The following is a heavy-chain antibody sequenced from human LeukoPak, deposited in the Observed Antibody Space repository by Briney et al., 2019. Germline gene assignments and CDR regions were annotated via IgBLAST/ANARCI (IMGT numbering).Heavy chain of an antibody. D-gene: IGHD1-14*01. Sequence: PGGSLRLSCAASGFTFSSYSMNWVRQAPGKGLEWVSYISSGGSTIYYADSVRGLFTISRDTAKNSLYLERNRLRDEATAMYYCVRGDQEASEPAFDYWGQGTLVTVSS. CDR3: VRGDQEASEPAFDY. CDR1: GFTFSSYS. J-gene: IGHJ4*02. CDR2: ISSGGSTI. V-gene: IGHV3-48*02.